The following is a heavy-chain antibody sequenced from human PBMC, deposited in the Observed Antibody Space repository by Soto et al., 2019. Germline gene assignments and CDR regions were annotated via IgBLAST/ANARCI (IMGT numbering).Heavy chain of an antibody. J-gene: IGHJ4*02. Sequence: GESLKISFKGSGYSLTSYWIGWVRQMPLKGLEWMGIIYPGDSDTRYSPSFQGQVTISADKAISTAYLQWSSLKASDTAMYYCARSVLMDYYDSSGYPDYWGQGTLVTVSS. D-gene: IGHD3-22*01. CDR1: GYSLTSYW. V-gene: IGHV5-51*01. CDR3: ARSVLMDYYDSSGYPDY. CDR2: IYPGDSDT.